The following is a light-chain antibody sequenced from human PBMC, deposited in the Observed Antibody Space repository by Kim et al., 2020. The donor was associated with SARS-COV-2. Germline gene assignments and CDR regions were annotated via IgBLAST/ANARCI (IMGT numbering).Light chain of an antibody. J-gene: IGLJ3*02. CDR2: GKN. CDR3: NFRDSSGNHPWV. Sequence: SSELTQDPAVSVALGQTVRITCQGDSLRSYYASWYQQKPGQAPVLVIFGKNNRPSGIPDRFSGSSSGNTASLTITGAQAEDEADYYCNFRDSSGNHPWVF. CDR1: SLRSYY. V-gene: IGLV3-19*01.